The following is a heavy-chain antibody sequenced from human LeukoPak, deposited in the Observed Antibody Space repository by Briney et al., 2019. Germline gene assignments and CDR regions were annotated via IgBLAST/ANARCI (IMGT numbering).Heavy chain of an antibody. D-gene: IGHD2-8*02. CDR3: TRGLLGIDY. Sequence: GGSLRLSCAASGFTLGSYWMHWVRQAPGEGLVWVSRIDTDERSTNYADSVKGRFTISRDNAKNTLYLQMNSLRAEDTAAYYCTRGLLGIDYWGQGTLVTVSS. J-gene: IGHJ4*02. CDR1: GFTLGSYW. CDR2: IDTDERST. V-gene: IGHV3-74*01.